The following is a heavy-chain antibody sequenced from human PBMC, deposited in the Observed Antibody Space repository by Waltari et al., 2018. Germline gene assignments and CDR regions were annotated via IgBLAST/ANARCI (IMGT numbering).Heavy chain of an antibody. CDR3: ARLPRGSVIIGAFDI. D-gene: IGHD3-22*01. CDR1: GDSITSHF. CDR2: MYFSGTH. J-gene: IGHJ3*02. Sequence: VQLQESGPGLVKPSETLSLSCDVSGDSITSHFWSWIRQAPGKGLEWIGYMYFSGTHNYNPSLKSRVTISIDTSKNHFSLNLRSVTAADTAIYYCARLPRGSVIIGAFDIWGQGTQVTASS. V-gene: IGHV4-59*11.